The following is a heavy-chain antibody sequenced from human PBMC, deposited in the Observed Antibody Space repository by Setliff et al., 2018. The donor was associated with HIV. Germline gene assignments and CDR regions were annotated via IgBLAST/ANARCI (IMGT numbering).Heavy chain of an antibody. CDR2: SHSGGNT. CDR3: ARDPAPSSSASYFQH. CDR1: GASISYGGHY. J-gene: IGHJ1*01. D-gene: IGHD6-6*01. Sequence: SETLSLTCTVSGASISYGGHYWSWIRQPAGKGLEWIGRSHSGGNTNYNPSLKSRLTISVDTSKNQRSLKLTSVTAADTAVYYCARDPAPSSSASYFQHWGQGTPVTVSS. V-gene: IGHV4-61*02.